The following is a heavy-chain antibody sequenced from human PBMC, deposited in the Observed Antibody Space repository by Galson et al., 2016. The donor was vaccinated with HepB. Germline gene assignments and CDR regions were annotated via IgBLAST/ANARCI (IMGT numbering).Heavy chain of an antibody. CDR1: GGSVTTENFY. CDR2: MYYIGNT. J-gene: IGHJ6*02. CDR3: ARVAWSSGSFIGPYGMDI. D-gene: IGHD3-10*01. V-gene: IGHV4-61*03. Sequence: SETLSLTCTVSGGSVTTENFYWSWVRQPPGKGLEWIGYMYYIGNTDYNPSLKSRVTMSIDTSKNHFSLEMYSLTTADTAVYYCARVAWSSGSFIGPYGMDIWDQGTTVTVSS.